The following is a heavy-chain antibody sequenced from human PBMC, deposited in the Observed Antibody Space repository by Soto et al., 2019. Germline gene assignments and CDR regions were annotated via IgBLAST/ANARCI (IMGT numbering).Heavy chain of an antibody. D-gene: IGHD6-13*01. V-gene: IGHV5-51*01. CDR1: GYKVSTWHNFTSYW. CDR3: ARTSAAGKYYYGMDV. CDR2: IYPGDSDT. J-gene: IGHJ6*02. Sequence: PGESLKISCMGSGYKVSTWHNFTSYWIAWVRQMPGEGLEWMGIIYPGDSDTRYSPSFQGQVTISADKSINSVYLQWSSLKASDTATYYCARTSAAGKYYYGMDVWGQGTTVTAP.